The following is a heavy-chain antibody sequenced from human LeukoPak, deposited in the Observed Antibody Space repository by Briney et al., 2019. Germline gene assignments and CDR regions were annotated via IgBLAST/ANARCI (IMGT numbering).Heavy chain of an antibody. Sequence: PGGSLRLSCAASGFTFSSYAMSWVRQAPGKGLEWVSAISSSGGSTYYADSVKGRFTISRDNSNNTLYLQMNNLRAEDTAVYYCAKQYYDSSGYYGPWGHWGQGTLVTVSS. J-gene: IGHJ1*01. CDR2: ISSSGGST. CDR1: GFTFSSYA. D-gene: IGHD3-22*01. V-gene: IGHV3-23*01. CDR3: AKQYYDSSGYYGPWGH.